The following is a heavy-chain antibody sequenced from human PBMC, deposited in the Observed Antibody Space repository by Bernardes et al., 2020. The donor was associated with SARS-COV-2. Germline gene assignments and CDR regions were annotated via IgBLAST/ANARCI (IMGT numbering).Heavy chain of an antibody. V-gene: IGHV5-51*01. CDR1: GYTFIYYW. J-gene: IGHJ4*02. D-gene: IGHD4-17*01. Sequence: SQKVSCKGSGYTFIYYWIGWVRQVPGKGLEWMGLIYPGDSDTRYSPSFQGQVTISADKFIRTAHLQWSSLKASDTAMYYCARGARDSTTVTTNYFDYWGQGTLVTVSS. CDR3: ARGARDSTTVTTNYFDY. CDR2: IYPGDSDT.